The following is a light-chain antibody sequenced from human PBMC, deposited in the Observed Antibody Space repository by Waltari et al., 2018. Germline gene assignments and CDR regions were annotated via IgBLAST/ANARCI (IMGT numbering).Light chain of an antibody. Sequence: LLTQSPVTLSLSPGEGATLSCRASQTIRSNNLAWYQQKLGQTPRLLIFGATNMATDVPDRFSGSGSGTDFSLMITRLEPEDSAVYFCQHYGTSSWTFGQGTRVEMK. V-gene: IGKV3-20*01. CDR1: QTIRSNN. CDR3: QHYGTSSWT. J-gene: IGKJ1*01. CDR2: GAT.